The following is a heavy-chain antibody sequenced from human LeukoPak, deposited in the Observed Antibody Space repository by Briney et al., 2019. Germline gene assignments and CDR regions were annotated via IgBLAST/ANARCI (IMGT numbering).Heavy chain of an antibody. V-gene: IGHV3-30-3*01. D-gene: IGHD4-23*01. CDR1: GFTFSSYA. Sequence: GGSLRLSCAASGFTFSSYAMHWVRQAPGKGLEWVAVISYDGSNKYYADSVKGRSTISRDNSKNTLYLQMNSLRAEDTALYYCAKDANYDGTYFDYWGQGTLVTVSS. CDR3: AKDANYDGTYFDY. J-gene: IGHJ4*02. CDR2: ISYDGSNK.